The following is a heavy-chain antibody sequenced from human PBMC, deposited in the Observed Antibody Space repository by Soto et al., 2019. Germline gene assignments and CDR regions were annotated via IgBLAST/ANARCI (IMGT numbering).Heavy chain of an antibody. CDR2: IYYSGST. Sequence: SQTLSLTCAVSGGSINNYSWSWIRQPPGKGLEWIGYIYYSGSTNYRPSLRSRVTMSVDTSKNQYSLRLTSVTAEDAAVYFCARSSSGYGPSFDYWGQGTLVTVSS. J-gene: IGHJ4*02. D-gene: IGHD6-13*01. CDR3: ARSSSGYGPSFDY. V-gene: IGHV4-59*01. CDR1: GGSINNYS.